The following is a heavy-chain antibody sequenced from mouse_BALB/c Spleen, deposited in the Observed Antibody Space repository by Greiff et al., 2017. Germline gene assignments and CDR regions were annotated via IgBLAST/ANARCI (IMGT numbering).Heavy chain of an antibody. CDR2: INPNNGGT. CDR3: ARRVRRPLYYFDY. D-gene: IGHD2-14*01. J-gene: IGHJ2*01. Sequence: VQLQQSGPELVKPGASVKIPCKASGYTFTDYNMDWVKQSHGKSLEWIGDINPNNGGTIYNQKFKGKATLTVDKSSSTAYMELRSLTSEDTAVYYCARRVRRPLYYFDYWGQGTTLTVSS. CDR1: GYTFTDYN. V-gene: IGHV1-18*01.